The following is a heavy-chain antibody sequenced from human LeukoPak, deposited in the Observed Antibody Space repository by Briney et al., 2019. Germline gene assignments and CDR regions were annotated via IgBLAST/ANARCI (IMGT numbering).Heavy chain of an antibody. CDR3: AKEGRSSWYFHEVDY. V-gene: IGHV3-66*01. J-gene: IGHJ4*02. D-gene: IGHD6-13*01. CDR1: GFTVSSNF. Sequence: PGGSLRLSCAASGFTVSSNFMSWVRQAPGKGLEWVSVIYSGGSTYYADSVKGRFTISRDNSKNTLYLQMNSLRAEDTAVYYCAKEGRSSWYFHEVDYWGQGTLVTVSS. CDR2: IYSGGST.